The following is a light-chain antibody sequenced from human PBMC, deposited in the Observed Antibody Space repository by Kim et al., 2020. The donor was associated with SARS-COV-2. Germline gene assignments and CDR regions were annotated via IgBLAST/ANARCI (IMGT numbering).Light chain of an antibody. CDR2: YAS. CDR1: QTVGSN. V-gene: IGKV3D-15*01. CDR3: QEYNNWPPYT. J-gene: IGKJ2*01. Sequence: EIVMTQSPATLSVSPGDRASLSCRASQTVGSNLAWYQQKPGQAPRLLIFYASTRATGIPARFRGTGSGTEFTLTIDSLQSEDFAVYYCQEYNNWPPYTFGQGTKLEI.